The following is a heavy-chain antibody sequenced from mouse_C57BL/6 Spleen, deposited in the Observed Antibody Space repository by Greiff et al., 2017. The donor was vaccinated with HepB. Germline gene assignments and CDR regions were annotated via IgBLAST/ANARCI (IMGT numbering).Heavy chain of an antibody. CDR1: GYSFTGYY. Sequence: VQLQQSGPELVKSGASVKISCKASGYSFTGYYMNWVKQSPEKSLEWIGEINPSTGGTTYNQKFKAKATLTVDKSSSTAYMQLKSLTSEDSAVYYCAANSYDSNPPFAYWGQGTLVTVSA. V-gene: IGHV1-42*01. J-gene: IGHJ3*01. D-gene: IGHD2-5*01. CDR3: AANSYDSNPPFAY. CDR2: INPSTGGT.